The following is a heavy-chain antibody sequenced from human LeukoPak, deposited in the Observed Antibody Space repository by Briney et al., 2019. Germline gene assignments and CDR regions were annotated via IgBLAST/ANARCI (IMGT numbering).Heavy chain of an antibody. CDR3: ARHQSYGSGTYYAPFDN. J-gene: IGHJ4*02. Sequence: PSETLSLTCTVSGGSVGSSSYYWGWIRQPPMKGLEWIGSIYYSGSTEYNLSLKSRVTISVDTSRNQFSLKLSSVTAADTAVYYCARHQSYGSGTYYAPFDNWGQGILVTVSS. D-gene: IGHD3-10*01. V-gene: IGHV4-39*01. CDR2: IYYSGST. CDR1: GGSVGSSSYY.